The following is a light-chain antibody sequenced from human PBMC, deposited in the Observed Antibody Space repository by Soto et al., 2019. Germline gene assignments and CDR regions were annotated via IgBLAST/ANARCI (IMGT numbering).Light chain of an antibody. CDR1: QSISSW. V-gene: IGKV1-5*01. CDR2: DAS. CDR3: QQYNSYPWT. J-gene: IGKJ1*01. Sequence: GDRVTITCRASQSISSWLAWYQQKPGKAPKLLIYDASSLESGVPSRFSGSGSGTEFTLTISSLQPDDFATYYCQQYNSYPWTFRQGTKVEIK.